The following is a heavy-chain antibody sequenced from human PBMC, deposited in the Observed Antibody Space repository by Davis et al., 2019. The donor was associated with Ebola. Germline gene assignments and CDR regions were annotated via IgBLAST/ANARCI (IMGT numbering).Heavy chain of an antibody. V-gene: IGHV3-23*01. D-gene: IGHD2-8*02. CDR2: IGSDGGT. CDR1: GISLKSCA. Sequence: GESLKISCVVSGISLKSCAMSWVRQAPGKGLEWVSGIGSDGGTHYAGSVRGRFTISRDDSKNTLFLQMNSLRDEDTAVYYCARDTDIGRWGQGTLVTVSS. CDR3: ARDTDIGR. J-gene: IGHJ4*02.